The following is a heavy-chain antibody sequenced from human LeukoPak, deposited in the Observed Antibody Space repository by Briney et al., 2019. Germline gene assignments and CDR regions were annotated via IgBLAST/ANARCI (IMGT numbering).Heavy chain of an antibody. D-gene: IGHD4-23*01. CDR1: GFTFSSYG. CDR2: ISGSGGST. V-gene: IGHV3-23*01. CDR3: AKDWATVVPYFDY. Sequence: GGSLRLSCAASGFTFSSYGMHWVRQAPGKGLEWVSAISGSGGSTYYADSVKGRFTISRDNSKNTLYLQMNSLRAEDTAVYCCAKDWATVVPYFDYWGQGTLVTVSS. J-gene: IGHJ4*02.